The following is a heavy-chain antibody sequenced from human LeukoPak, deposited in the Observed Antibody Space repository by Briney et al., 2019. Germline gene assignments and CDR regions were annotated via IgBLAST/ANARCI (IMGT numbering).Heavy chain of an antibody. Sequence: PGGSLRLSCAASGFTFSSYGMQWVRQAPGKGLGWVAFIRYDGSNKYYADSVKGRFTISRDNSKNTLYLQMNSLRAEDTAVYYCARGTVGNFDYWGQGTLVTVSS. J-gene: IGHJ4*02. CDR3: ARGTVGNFDY. D-gene: IGHD4-23*01. CDR2: IRYDGSNK. V-gene: IGHV3-30*02. CDR1: GFTFSSYG.